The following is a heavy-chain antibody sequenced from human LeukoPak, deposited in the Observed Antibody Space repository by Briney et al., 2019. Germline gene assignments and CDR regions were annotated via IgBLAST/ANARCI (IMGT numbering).Heavy chain of an antibody. J-gene: IGHJ4*02. CDR1: QFTFSSYR. CDR2: ISGTGSTI. D-gene: IGHD4/OR15-4a*01. V-gene: IGHV3-48*01. CDR3: ARDPPANEHDFEF. Sequence: PGGSLRLSCADSQFTFSSYRKKWVRQAPGKGLEWVSYISGTGSTIYYADSVKGRFTISRDNAKNSLYLQMNSLRAEDTAVYYCARDPPANEHDFEFWGQGTLVTVSS.